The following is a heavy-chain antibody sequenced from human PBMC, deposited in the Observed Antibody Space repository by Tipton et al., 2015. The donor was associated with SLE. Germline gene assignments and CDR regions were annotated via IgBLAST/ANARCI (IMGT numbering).Heavy chain of an antibody. CDR1: GASISSGGYS. Sequence: GLVKPSETLSLICAVSGASISSGGYSWSWIRQPPGMGLEWIGYIDQSGSAFLNPSLKSRVTLSIDRSGTQFSLKMRSVTVADTAVYFCARGPFSTSTYGMDVWGQGTTVTVS. CDR2: IDQSGSA. CDR3: ARGPFSTSTYGMDV. V-gene: IGHV4-30-2*01. D-gene: IGHD2/OR15-2a*01. J-gene: IGHJ6*02.